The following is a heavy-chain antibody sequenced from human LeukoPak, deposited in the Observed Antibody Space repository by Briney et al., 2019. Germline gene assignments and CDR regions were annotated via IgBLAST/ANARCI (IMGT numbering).Heavy chain of an antibody. CDR3: AREAADSSGYSMWWYFDL. CDR1: GGTFSSNA. D-gene: IGHD3-22*01. J-gene: IGHJ2*01. V-gene: IGHV1-69*06. Sequence: SVKVSCKASGGTFSSNAISWVRLAPGQGPEWMGGIIPMLGSTIYVEKFQDRVTITADKSSSTCYMELSSLRSEDTAVYYCAREAADSSGYSMWWYFDLWGRGTLVTVSS. CDR2: IIPMLGST.